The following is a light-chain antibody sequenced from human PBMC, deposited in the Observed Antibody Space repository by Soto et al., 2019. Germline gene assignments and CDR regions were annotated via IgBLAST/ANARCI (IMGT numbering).Light chain of an antibody. CDR3: QQYSAYWT. CDR2: DAS. V-gene: IGKV1-5*01. J-gene: IGKJ1*01. Sequence: DIQMTQSPSTLSASVGDRVTITCRASRSINRWLAWYQQKPGKAPKLIISDASNLENGVPSRFSGSASGTEFTLTISSLQSDDFATYYCQQYSAYWTFGQGTKVDI. CDR1: RSINRW.